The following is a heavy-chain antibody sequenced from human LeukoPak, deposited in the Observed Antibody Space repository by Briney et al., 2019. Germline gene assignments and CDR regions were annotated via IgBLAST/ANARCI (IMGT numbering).Heavy chain of an antibody. CDR1: GDPINSYY. Sequence: SETLSLTCTVSGDPINSYYWSWLRQPPGKGLDWIGYIFYSGSTNYNSSLKSRVTISVDTSKNQFSLRLSSVTAADTAVYYCARGDYVWGTNRLGWFDPWGQGTQVTVSS. J-gene: IGHJ5*02. CDR3: ARGDYVWGTNRLGWFDP. V-gene: IGHV4-59*01. D-gene: IGHD3-16*02. CDR2: IFYSGST.